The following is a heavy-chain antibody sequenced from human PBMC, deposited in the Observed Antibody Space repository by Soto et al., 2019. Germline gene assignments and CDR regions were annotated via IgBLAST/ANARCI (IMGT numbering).Heavy chain of an antibody. Sequence: QVQLVQSGAEVKKPGSSVKVSCKASGGTFSSYTISWVRQAPGQGLEWLGRIIPILGIANYAQKFQGRVTITADKSTSTAYMELSSLRSEDTAVYYCARVERTLYFQHWGQGTLVTVSS. CDR2: IIPILGIA. D-gene: IGHD1-1*01. V-gene: IGHV1-69*02. CDR1: GGTFSSYT. J-gene: IGHJ1*01. CDR3: ARVERTLYFQH.